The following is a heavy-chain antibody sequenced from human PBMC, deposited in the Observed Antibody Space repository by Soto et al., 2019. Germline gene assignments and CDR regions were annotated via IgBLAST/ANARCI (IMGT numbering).Heavy chain of an antibody. J-gene: IGHJ4*02. Sequence: EVQLVESGGGLVQPGRSLRLSCTASGFTFGDYAMSWVRQAPGKGLEWVGFIRSKAYGGTTEYAASVKGRFTISRDDSKSIAYLQMNSLKTEDTAVYYCARLWSEREPNFDYWGQGTLVSVSS. D-gene: IGHD3-10*02. CDR2: IRSKAYGGTT. CDR3: ARLWSEREPNFDY. CDR1: GFTFGDYA. V-gene: IGHV3-49*04.